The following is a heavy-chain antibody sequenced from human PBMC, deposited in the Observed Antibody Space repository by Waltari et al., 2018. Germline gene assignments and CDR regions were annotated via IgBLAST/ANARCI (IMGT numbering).Heavy chain of an antibody. J-gene: IGHJ6*03. V-gene: IGHV3-53*02. CDR3: ARGGYSSSPNYYYYMDV. CDR1: GFTVSSNY. D-gene: IGHD6-6*01. Sequence: EVQLVETGGGLIQPGGSLRLSCAASGFTVSSNYMSWVRQAPGEGLEWGSVIYSGGRKYDADSVKGRFTISRDNSKNTLYLQMNSLRAEDTAVYYCARGGYSSSPNYYYYMDVWGKGTTVTVSS. CDR2: IYSGGRK.